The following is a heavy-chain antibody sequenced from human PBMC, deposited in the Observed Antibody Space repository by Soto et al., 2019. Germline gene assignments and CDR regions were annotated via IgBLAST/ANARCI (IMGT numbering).Heavy chain of an antibody. V-gene: IGHV3-30*18. J-gene: IGHJ6*02. CDR3: AKEGRYFDYYYYGMDV. Sequence: GGSLRLSCAASGFTFSSYGMHWVRQAPGKGLEWVAVISYDGSNKYYADSVKGRFTISRDNSKNTLYLQMNSLRAEDTAVYYCAKEGRYFDYYYYGMDVWGQGTTVTV. CDR2: ISYDGSNK. D-gene: IGHD3-9*01. CDR1: GFTFSSYG.